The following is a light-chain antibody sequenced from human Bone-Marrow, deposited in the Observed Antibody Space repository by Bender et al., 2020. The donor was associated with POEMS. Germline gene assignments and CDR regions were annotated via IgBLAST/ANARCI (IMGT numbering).Light chain of an antibody. V-gene: IGLV1-44*01. J-gene: IGLJ3*02. Sequence: QSVLTQPHSASGTPGQRVTISCSGISSNIGSNSVNWYQQLPGTAPRLLIYTNNERPSGVPDRFSGSKSGTSASLAITGLQSDDEAIYFCVAWDASLNGWVFGGGTKLTVL. CDR1: SSNIGSNS. CDR2: TNN. CDR3: VAWDASLNGWV.